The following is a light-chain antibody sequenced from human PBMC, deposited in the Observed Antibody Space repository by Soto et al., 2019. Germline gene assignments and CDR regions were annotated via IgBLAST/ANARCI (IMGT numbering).Light chain of an antibody. CDR1: QSVGSN. V-gene: IGKV3-15*01. J-gene: IGKJ1*01. Sequence: EIVMTQSPATLSVSPGERATLSCRASQSVGSNLAWYQQKPGQAPRLLIYGASTRATGIPARFSGSGSGTEFTLTISSLQSEDFAVYYCQQYNNWWTVGQGTKVDSK. CDR2: GAS. CDR3: QQYNNWWT.